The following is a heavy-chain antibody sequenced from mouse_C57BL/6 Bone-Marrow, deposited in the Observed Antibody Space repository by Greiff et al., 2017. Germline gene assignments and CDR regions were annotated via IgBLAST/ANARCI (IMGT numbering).Heavy chain of an antibody. D-gene: IGHD1-1*01. J-gene: IGHJ4*01. V-gene: IGHV1-76*01. CDR2: IYPGSGNT. Sequence: VQLQQSGAELVRPGASVKLSCKASGYTFTDYYINWVKQRPGQGLEWIARIYPGSGNTYYNEKFKGKATLTAEKSSSTAYMQLSSLTSEDSAVYFCARGGLLRKAMDYWCQGTSVTVSS. CDR1: GYTFTDYY. CDR3: ARGGLLRKAMDY.